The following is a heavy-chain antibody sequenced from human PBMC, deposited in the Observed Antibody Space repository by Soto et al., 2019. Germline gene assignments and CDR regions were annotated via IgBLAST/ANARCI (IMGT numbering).Heavy chain of an antibody. CDR3: ARDGGYDGVGY. V-gene: IGHV4-30-2*01. CDR2: IYHSGST. Sequence: LSLTCAVSGGSISSGGYSWSWIRQPPGKGLEWIGYIYHSGSTYYNPSLKSRVTISVDRSKNQFSLKLSSVTAADTAVYYCARDGGYDGVGYWGQGTLVTVSS. J-gene: IGHJ4*02. D-gene: IGHD3-16*01. CDR1: GGSISSGGYS.